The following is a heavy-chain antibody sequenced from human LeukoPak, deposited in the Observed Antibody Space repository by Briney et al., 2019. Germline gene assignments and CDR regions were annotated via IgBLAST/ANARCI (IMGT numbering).Heavy chain of an antibody. CDR1: GFTFSSYW. CDR2: IKQDGSEK. Sequence: GGSLRLSCAASGFTFSSYWMSWVRQAPGKGLEWVANIKQDGSEKYYVGSVKGRFTISRDNAKNSLYLQMNSLRAEDTAVYYCARLSGSYYNVDAFDIWGQGTMVTVSS. CDR3: ARLSGSYYNVDAFDI. J-gene: IGHJ3*02. D-gene: IGHD3-10*01. V-gene: IGHV3-7*03.